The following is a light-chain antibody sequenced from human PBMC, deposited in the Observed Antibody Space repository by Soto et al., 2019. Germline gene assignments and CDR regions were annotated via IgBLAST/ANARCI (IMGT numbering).Light chain of an antibody. CDR1: SSDVGGYNY. J-gene: IGLJ1*01. CDR2: DVS. Sequence: QSVLTQPRSVSGSPGQSVTISCTGTSSDVGGYNYVSWYQQHPGKAPKLMIYDVSKRPSGVPDRFSGSKSGNTASLTISGLQAEDEADYSCCSYAGSYTPFYVFGTGTKVTVL. V-gene: IGLV2-11*01. CDR3: CSYAGSYTPFYV.